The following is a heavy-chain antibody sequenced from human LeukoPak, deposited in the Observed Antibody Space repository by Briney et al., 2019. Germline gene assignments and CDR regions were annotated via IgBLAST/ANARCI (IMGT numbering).Heavy chain of an antibody. CDR2: VYYSGNT. J-gene: IGHJ5*02. CDR1: GGSISSSGSY. D-gene: IGHD6-6*01. CDR3: ARVMAARREDLNWFDP. V-gene: IGHV4-39*07. Sequence: SETLSLTCTVSGGSISSSGSYWGWIRQPPGKGLEWIGSVYYSGNTYNPSLKSRVTLSVDTSKNQVSLNLTSVNAADTAIYYCARVMAARREDLNWFDPWGQGTLVTVSS.